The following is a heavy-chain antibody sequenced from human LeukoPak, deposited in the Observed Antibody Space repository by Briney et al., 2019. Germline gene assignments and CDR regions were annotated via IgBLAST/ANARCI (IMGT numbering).Heavy chain of an antibody. D-gene: IGHD6-19*01. V-gene: IGHV1-69*04. CDR2: IIPILGIA. Sequence: ASVSVSCKASGYTFTSYAISWVRQAPGQGLEWMGRIIPILGIANYAQKFQGRVTITADKSTSTAYMELSSLRSEDTAVYYCARDQEGIAVAGTAYDYWGQGTLVTVSS. CDR3: ARDQEGIAVAGTAYDY. CDR1: GYTFTSYA. J-gene: IGHJ4*02.